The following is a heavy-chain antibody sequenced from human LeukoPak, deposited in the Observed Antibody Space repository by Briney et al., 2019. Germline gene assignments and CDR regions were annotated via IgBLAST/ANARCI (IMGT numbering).Heavy chain of an antibody. D-gene: IGHD3-9*01. Sequence: GGSLSLSCAASGFTFSSNAMSWVRQAPGKWLEWVSAIVGSGDSTYYADSVKGRFTISRDNSKNTLFLQMNSLRAEDTAVYYCARPLYDVLTANDYWGQGTLVTVSS. CDR3: ARPLYDVLTANDY. V-gene: IGHV3-23*01. CDR2: IVGSGDST. J-gene: IGHJ4*02. CDR1: GFTFSSNA.